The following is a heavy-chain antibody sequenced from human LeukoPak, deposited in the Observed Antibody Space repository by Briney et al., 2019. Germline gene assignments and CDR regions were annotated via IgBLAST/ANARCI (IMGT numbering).Heavy chain of an antibody. CDR2: IWYDGSNK. Sequence: GRSLRLSCAASGFTFSSYGMHWVRQAPGKGLEWVAVIWYDGSNKYYADSVKGRLTISRDNSKNTLYLQMNSLRAEDTAVYYCARARAMVFDYWGQGTLVTVSS. V-gene: IGHV3-33*01. CDR1: GFTFSSYG. CDR3: ARARAMVFDY. D-gene: IGHD5-18*01. J-gene: IGHJ4*02.